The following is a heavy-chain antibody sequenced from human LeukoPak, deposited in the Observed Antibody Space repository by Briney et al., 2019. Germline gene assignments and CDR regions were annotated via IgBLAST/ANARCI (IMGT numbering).Heavy chain of an antibody. CDR2: INPNSGGT. CDR1: GYTFTGYY. V-gene: IGHV1-2*02. CDR3: ARNRYGSGNWFDP. Sequence: ASVKVSCKASGYTFTGYYMHWVRQAPGQGLEWMGWINPNSGGTIYQGRGTMTRDTSISTAYMELSSLRSEDTAVYYCARNRYGSGNWFDPWGQGTLVTVSS. D-gene: IGHD3-10*01. J-gene: IGHJ5*02.